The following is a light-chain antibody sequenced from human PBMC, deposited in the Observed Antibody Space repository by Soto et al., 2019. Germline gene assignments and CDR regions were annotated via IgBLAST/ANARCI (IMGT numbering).Light chain of an antibody. CDR3: QQYYSTPQS. V-gene: IGKV4-1*01. J-gene: IGKJ1*01. CDR1: QSVLYTSNNKNY. Sequence: DIVMTQSPDSLAVSLGERATINCKSSQSVLYTSNNKNYLAWYQQKPGQPPKLLIYWASTRESGVPDRFSGSGTGIDFTLTISSLQAEDVAVCYCQQYYSTPQSFGQGTKVEIK. CDR2: WAS.